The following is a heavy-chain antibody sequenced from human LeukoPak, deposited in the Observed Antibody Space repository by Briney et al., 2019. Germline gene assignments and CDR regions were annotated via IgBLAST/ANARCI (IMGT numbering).Heavy chain of an antibody. CDR3: AKGIVGATTGDY. Sequence: QTGGSLRLSCAASGFTFSSYAMSWVRQAPGKGLEWVSAISGSGGSTYYADSVKGRFTISRDNSKNTLYLQMNSLRAEDTAVYYCAKGIVGATTGDYWGQGTLVTVSS. CDR2: ISGSGGST. V-gene: IGHV3-23*01. J-gene: IGHJ4*02. D-gene: IGHD1-26*01. CDR1: GFTFSSYA.